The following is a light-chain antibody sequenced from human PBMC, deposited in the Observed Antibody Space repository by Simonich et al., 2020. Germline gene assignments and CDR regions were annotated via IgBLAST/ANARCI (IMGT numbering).Light chain of an antibody. J-gene: IGKJ5*01. Sequence: DIVMTQTPLSLSVTPGQPASISCKSSQRLLHSDGKTYLYWYLQKPGQSPQLLIYEFSPRFSGVPDRFSGSGSGTDFTLKISRVEAEDVGVYYCMQSIQLPITFGQGTRLEIK. CDR2: EFS. CDR3: MQSIQLPIT. V-gene: IGKV2D-29*02. CDR1: QRLLHSDGKTY.